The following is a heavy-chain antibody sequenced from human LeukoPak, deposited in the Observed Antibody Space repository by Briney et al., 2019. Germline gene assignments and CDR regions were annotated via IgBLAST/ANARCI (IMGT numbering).Heavy chain of an antibody. Sequence: GGSLRLSCEASGFTFSSFWIQWVRQVPGKGLVWVARIEGDGSRSNYADSVKGRFTISRDNAKNTLYLQMSSLRAEDTAVYYCARNSDYDSFDPWGRGTLVTVSS. CDR1: GFTFSSFW. D-gene: IGHD5-12*01. V-gene: IGHV3-74*01. CDR3: ARNSDYDSFDP. J-gene: IGHJ5*02. CDR2: IEGDGSRS.